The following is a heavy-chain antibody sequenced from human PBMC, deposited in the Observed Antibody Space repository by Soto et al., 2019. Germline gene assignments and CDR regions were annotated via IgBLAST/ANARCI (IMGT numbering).Heavy chain of an antibody. CDR1: GGSISSYY. D-gene: IGHD6-13*01. Sequence: SETLSLTCTVSGGSISSYYWSWIRQPPGKGLEWIGYIYYSGSTNYNPSLKSRVTISVDTSKNQFSLKLSSVTAADTAVYYCAIGYSSSWYYFDYWGQGTLVTVSS. J-gene: IGHJ4*02. CDR3: AIGYSSSWYYFDY. V-gene: IGHV4-59*01. CDR2: IYYSGST.